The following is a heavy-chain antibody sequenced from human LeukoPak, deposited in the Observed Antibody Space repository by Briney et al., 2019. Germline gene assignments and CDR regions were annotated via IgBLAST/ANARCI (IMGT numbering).Heavy chain of an antibody. D-gene: IGHD2-15*01. CDR2: ISSSSSYI. J-gene: IGHJ6*03. V-gene: IGHV3-21*01. CDR3: ASGYCSGGSCFRVDGYYYYYYYMDV. CDR1: GFTFRIYG. Sequence: AGRSLRLSCAASGFTFRIYGMNWVRQAPGKGLEWVSSISSSSSYIYYADSVKGRFTISRDNAKNSLYLQMNSLRAEDTAVYYCASGYCSGGSCFRVDGYYYYYYYMDVWGKGTTVTVSS.